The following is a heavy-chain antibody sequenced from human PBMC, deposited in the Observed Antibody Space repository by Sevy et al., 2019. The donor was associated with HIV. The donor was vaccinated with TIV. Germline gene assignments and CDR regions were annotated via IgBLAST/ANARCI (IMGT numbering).Heavy chain of an antibody. V-gene: IGHV3-7*01. D-gene: IGHD3-22*01. CDR3: AKGNSGSFDY. CDR2: IKQDESEK. Sequence: GGSLRLSCAASGFSFSTYWMHWVRQAPGKGLEWVANIKQDESEKYYVASVKGRFTMSRDNAKNSVYLEMNSLRPEDMAIYYRAKGNSGSFDYWGQGTLVTVSS. CDR1: GFSFSTYW. J-gene: IGHJ4*02.